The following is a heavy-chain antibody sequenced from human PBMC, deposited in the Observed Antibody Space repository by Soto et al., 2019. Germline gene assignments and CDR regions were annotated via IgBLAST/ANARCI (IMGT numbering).Heavy chain of an antibody. Sequence: PSETLSRTCTVSGGSISSYYWSWIRQPPGKGLEWIGYIYYSGSTNYNPSLKSRVTISVDTSKNQFSLKLSSVTAADTAVYYCARDSGSYYTFGYWGQGTLVTVSS. V-gene: IGHV4-59*01. CDR2: IYYSGST. CDR1: GGSISSYY. J-gene: IGHJ4*02. D-gene: IGHD1-26*01. CDR3: ARDSGSYYTFGY.